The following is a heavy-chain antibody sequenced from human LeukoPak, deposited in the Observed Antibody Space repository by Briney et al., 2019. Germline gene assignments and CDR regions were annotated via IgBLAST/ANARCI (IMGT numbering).Heavy chain of an antibody. CDR3: ARAPHYDISAFDY. CDR2: IYYSGST. J-gene: IGHJ4*02. Sequence: SSQTLSLTCTVPGDSISSGVSYWSWIRQHPGRGLEWIGNIYYSGSTHYNPSLKSRLTISVDTSKNQFSLKLSSVTAADTAVYYCARAPHYDISAFDYWGQGTLVTVSS. V-gene: IGHV4-31*03. CDR1: GDSISSGVSY. D-gene: IGHD3-9*01.